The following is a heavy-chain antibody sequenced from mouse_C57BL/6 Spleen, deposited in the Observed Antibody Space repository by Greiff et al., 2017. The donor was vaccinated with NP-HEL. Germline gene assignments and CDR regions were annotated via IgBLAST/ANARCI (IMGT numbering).Heavy chain of an antibody. Sequence: QVQLQQPGAELVKPGASVKLSCKASGYTFTSYWMHWVKQRPGRGLEWIGRIDPNRGGTKYNEKFKSKATLTVDKPSSTAYMQLSSLTSEDSAVYYCARSISGSYYAMDYWGQGTSVTVSS. CDR3: ARSISGSYYAMDY. D-gene: IGHD3-2*02. V-gene: IGHV1-72*01. J-gene: IGHJ4*01. CDR2: IDPNRGGT. CDR1: GYTFTSYW.